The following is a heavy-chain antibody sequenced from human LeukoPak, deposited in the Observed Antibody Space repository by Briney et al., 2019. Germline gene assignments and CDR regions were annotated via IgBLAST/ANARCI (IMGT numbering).Heavy chain of an antibody. Sequence: GGSLRLSCAGSAFTFTMYSMNWFPQAPGRGLEGLFYISRSSNTIYHADSVKGRFTVSRDNAKGSLYLQMNSLRREDTAVYYCATANPGTASPSFDFWGQGTLVTVSS. V-gene: IGHV3-48*01. D-gene: IGHD1-1*01. CDR2: ISRSSNTI. CDR1: AFTFTMYS. CDR3: ATANPGTASPSFDF. J-gene: IGHJ4*02.